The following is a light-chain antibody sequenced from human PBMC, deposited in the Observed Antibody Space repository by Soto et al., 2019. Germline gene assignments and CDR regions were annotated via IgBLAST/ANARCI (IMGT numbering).Light chain of an antibody. Sequence: ESVLTQSPGTLSLSPGERATLSCRASQSVSSSYLAWYQQKPGQAPRLLIYGASSRATGIPDRFSGSGSGTDFTLTISRLEPEDCAVYYCQQYCSPPPYTFRQGTKLETK. CDR2: GAS. CDR3: QQYCSPPPYT. CDR1: QSVSSSY. J-gene: IGKJ2*01. V-gene: IGKV3-20*01.